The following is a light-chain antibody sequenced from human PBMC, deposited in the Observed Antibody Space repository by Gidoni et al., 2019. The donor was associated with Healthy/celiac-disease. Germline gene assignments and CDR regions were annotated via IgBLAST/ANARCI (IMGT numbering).Light chain of an antibody. J-gene: IGKJ3*01. CDR3: QKYGSSFT. Sequence: EIVLTQSPGTLSLSPGERATLSCRASQSVSSSYLAWYQQKPGQAPRLLIYGASSRATGIPDRFSGSGSGTDFTLTISRLEPEDFAVYYCQKYGSSFTFXPXTKVXIK. CDR1: QSVSSSY. CDR2: GAS. V-gene: IGKV3-20*01.